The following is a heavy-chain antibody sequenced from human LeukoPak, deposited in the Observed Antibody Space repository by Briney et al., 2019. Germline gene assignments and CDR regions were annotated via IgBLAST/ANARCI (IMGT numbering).Heavy chain of an antibody. V-gene: IGHV4-61*02. J-gene: IGHJ4*02. CDR2: IYTSGST. D-gene: IGHD3-3*01. CDR3: AREGSGYSTNFDY. CDR1: GGSISSGSHY. Sequence: SQTLSLTCTVSGGSISSGSHYWSWIRQPAGKGLEWIGRIYTSGSTNYNPSLKSRVTISVDTSKNQFSLKLNSVTAADTAVYFCAREGSGYSTNFDYWGQGTLVTVSS.